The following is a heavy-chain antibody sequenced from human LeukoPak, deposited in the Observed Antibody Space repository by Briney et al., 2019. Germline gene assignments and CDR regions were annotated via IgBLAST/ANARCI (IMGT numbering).Heavy chain of an antibody. CDR1: GFTFSSYG. V-gene: IGHV3-30*02. D-gene: IGHD1-7*01. J-gene: IGHJ4*02. Sequence: GGSLRLSCAASGFTFSSYGMHWVRQAAGKGLEWVAFIRYDGSNKYYADSVKGRFTISRDNSKNTLYLQMNSLRAEDTAVYYCAIRGGYNWNYYFDYWGQGTLVTVSS. CDR2: IRYDGSNK. CDR3: AIRGGYNWNYYFDY.